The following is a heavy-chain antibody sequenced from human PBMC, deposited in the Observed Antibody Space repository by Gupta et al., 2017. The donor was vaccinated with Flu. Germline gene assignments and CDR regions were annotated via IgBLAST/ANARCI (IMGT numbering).Heavy chain of an antibody. V-gene: IGHV3-48*02. CDR2: ISSSSSTI. D-gene: IGHD3-3*01. CDR1: AFTFSSYS. CDR3: ARLSDFWSGYSDY. J-gene: IGHJ4*02. Sequence: EVQLVESGGGLVQPGGSLRLSCAASAFTFSSYSMNWVRQAPGKGLEWVSYISSSSSTIYYADSVKGRFTISRDNAKNSLYLQMNSLRDEDTAVYYCARLSDFWSGYSDYWGQGTLVTVSS.